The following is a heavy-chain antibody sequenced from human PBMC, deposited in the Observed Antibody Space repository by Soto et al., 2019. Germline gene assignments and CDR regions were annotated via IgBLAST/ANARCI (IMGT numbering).Heavy chain of an antibody. V-gene: IGHV3-21*01. CDR3: AKTGLGYGMDV. D-gene: IGHD3-10*01. CDR2: ISGTSDYR. CDR1: GFSFSTSS. Sequence: GGSLRLSCAGSGFSFSTSSMNWVRQAPGKELEWVSAISGTSDYRYYADSMKGRFTISRDNAKNTLYLQMNSLRAEDTAVYYCAKTGLGYGMDVWGQGTTVTVSS. J-gene: IGHJ6*02.